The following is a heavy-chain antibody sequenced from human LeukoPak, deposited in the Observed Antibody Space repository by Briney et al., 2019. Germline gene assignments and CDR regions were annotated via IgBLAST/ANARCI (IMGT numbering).Heavy chain of an antibody. D-gene: IGHD2-2*01. CDR2: ISYDGSNK. Sequence: PGGSLRLSCAASGFTFSSYGMHWVRQAPGKGLEWVAVISYDGSNKYYADSVKGRFTISRDNSKNTLYLQMNSLRAEDTAVYYCAKEPPSALYQLAYAFDIWGQGTMVTVSS. V-gene: IGHV3-30*18. CDR3: AKEPPSALYQLAYAFDI. J-gene: IGHJ3*02. CDR1: GFTFSSYG.